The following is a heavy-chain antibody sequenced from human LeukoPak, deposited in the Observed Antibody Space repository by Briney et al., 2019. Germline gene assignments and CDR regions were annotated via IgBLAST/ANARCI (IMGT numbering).Heavy chain of an antibody. CDR1: GFTFSNYY. Sequence: PGGSLRLSCATSGFTFSNYYMSWIRQAPGKGLEWVSYISRGDGPMYYADSVKGLFTISRDNDKNSLYLQMNSLRAEDTAVYYCARGDWFLDYWGQGTLVTVSS. V-gene: IGHV3-11*01. CDR3: ARGDWFLDY. CDR2: ISRGDGPM. D-gene: IGHD3-3*01. J-gene: IGHJ4*02.